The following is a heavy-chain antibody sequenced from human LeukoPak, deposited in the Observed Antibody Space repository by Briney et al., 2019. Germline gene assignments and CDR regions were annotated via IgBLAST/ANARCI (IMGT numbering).Heavy chain of an antibody. CDR3: ARIIGAAGTRYFDY. Sequence: PGGSLRLSCAASGFTFSSFTIHWVRQAPGKGLEYVSAISSNGGSTYYADSVKDRITISRDNSKNTLYLQMGSLRDEDMAVYCCARIIGAAGTRYFDYWGQGTRVTVSS. D-gene: IGHD6-13*01. CDR2: ISSNGGST. V-gene: IGHV3-64*02. J-gene: IGHJ4*02. CDR1: GFTFSSFT.